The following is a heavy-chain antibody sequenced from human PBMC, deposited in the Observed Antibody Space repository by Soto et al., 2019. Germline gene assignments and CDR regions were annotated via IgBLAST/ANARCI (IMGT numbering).Heavy chain of an antibody. CDR1: GGGNLRDYR. D-gene: IGHD2-21*01. CDR3: ALGGDGYNFGAFY. Sequence: ASVKVSCKASGGGNLRDYRTTWVRRAPGQGLEWMGGIIPKLGSANYAQNFQGRVTVTADESTNTVYMELRSLRSDDTAVYYCALGGDGYNFGAFYWGQGTPVTVSS. V-gene: IGHV1-69*13. CDR2: IIPKLGSA. J-gene: IGHJ4*02.